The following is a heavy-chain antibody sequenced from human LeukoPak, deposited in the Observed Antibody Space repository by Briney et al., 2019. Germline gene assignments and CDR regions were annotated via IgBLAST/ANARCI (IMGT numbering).Heavy chain of an antibody. D-gene: IGHD3-3*01. V-gene: IGHV1-69*13. Sequence: ASVKVSCKASGGTFSSYAISWVRQAPGQGLEWMGGIIPIFDTANYAQKFQGRVTITADESTSTAYMELSSLRSEDTAVYYCARDRGSDFWFFDPWGQGTLVTVSS. CDR2: IIPIFDTA. CDR1: GGTFSSYA. J-gene: IGHJ5*02. CDR3: ARDRGSDFWFFDP.